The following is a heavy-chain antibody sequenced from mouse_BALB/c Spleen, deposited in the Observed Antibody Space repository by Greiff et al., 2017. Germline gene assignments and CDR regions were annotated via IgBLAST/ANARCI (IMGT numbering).Heavy chain of an antibody. J-gene: IGHJ2*01. CDR1: GFNIKDYY. Sequence: EVQLQQSGAELVRPGASVKLSCTAPGFNIKDYYMHWVKQRPEQGLEWIGWIDPENGDTEYAPKFQGKATMTADTYSNTAYLQHSSMTSEDTAVYYCYGCGNYEVYWGQGTTLTVSS. D-gene: IGHD2-1*01. V-gene: IGHV14-4*02. CDR3: YGCGNYEVY. CDR2: IDPENGDT.